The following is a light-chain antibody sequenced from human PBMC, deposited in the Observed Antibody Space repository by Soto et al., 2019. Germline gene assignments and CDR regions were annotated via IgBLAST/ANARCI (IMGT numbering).Light chain of an antibody. Sequence: QSALTQPASVSGSPGQSITISCTGTSSDIGGYNYVSWYQQHPGKAPYFMIFDVSVRPSGVSDRFSRSKSGNTASLTISDLQAGDEAYYYCSSYTSDSSHVVFGGGTKLTVL. J-gene: IGLJ2*01. V-gene: IGLV2-14*03. CDR2: DVS. CDR1: SSDIGGYNY. CDR3: SSYTSDSSHVV.